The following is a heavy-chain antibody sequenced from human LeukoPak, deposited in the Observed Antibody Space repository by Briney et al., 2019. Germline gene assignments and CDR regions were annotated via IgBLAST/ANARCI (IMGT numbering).Heavy chain of an antibody. J-gene: IGHJ6*03. D-gene: IGHD1-7*01. CDR2: MNPNSGNT. Sequence: ASVKVSCKASGYTFTGYYMHWVRQATGQGLEWMGWMNPNSGNTGYAQKFQGRVTITRNTSISTAYMELSSLRSEDTAVYYCARRAWNYVRYYYYMDVWGKGTTVTVSS. V-gene: IGHV1-8*03. CDR1: GYTFTGYY. CDR3: ARRAWNYVRYYYYMDV.